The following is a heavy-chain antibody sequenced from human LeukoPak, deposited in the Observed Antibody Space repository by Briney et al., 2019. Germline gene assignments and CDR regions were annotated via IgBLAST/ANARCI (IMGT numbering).Heavy chain of an antibody. D-gene: IGHD6-6*01. CDR1: GYTFTSYA. V-gene: IGHV1-3*03. Sequence: ASVKVSCKASGYTFTSYAMHWVRQAPGQRLEWMGWINAGNGNTKYSQEFQGIVTITRDTSASTAYMELSSLRSEDMAVYYCARVGIPYSSSSYFDYWGQGTLVTVSS. CDR2: INAGNGNT. J-gene: IGHJ4*02. CDR3: ARVGIPYSSSSYFDY.